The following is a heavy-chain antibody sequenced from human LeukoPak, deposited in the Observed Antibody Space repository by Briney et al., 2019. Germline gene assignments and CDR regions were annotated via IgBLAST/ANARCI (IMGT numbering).Heavy chain of an antibody. CDR3: ARRYYYGTPPDY. D-gene: IGHD3-10*01. CDR1: GGSFSGYY. V-gene: IGHV4-34*01. CDR2: INHSGST. J-gene: IGHJ4*02. Sequence: SETLSLTCAVYGGSFSGYYWSWIRQPPGKGLEWIGEINHSGSTNYNPSLKSRVTISVDTSKNQFSLKLSSVTAADTAVYYCARRYYYGTPPDYWGQGTLVTVSS.